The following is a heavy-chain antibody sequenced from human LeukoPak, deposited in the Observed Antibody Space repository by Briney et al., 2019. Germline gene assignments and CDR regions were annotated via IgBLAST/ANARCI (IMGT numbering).Heavy chain of an antibody. Sequence: SETLSLTCTVSGGSISSYYWSWIRQPAGKGLEWIGRFFPDGSSNYNPSLKSRVTMSVNTSKNQFSLKVSSVTAADTAVYYCARRLRYYYGMDVWGQGTTVTVSS. CDR1: GGSISSYY. CDR2: FFPDGSS. CDR3: ARRLRYYYGMDV. D-gene: IGHD5/OR15-5a*01. J-gene: IGHJ6*02. V-gene: IGHV4-4*07.